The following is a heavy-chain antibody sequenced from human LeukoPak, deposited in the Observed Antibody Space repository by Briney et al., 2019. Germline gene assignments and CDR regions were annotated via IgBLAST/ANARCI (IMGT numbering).Heavy chain of an antibody. Sequence: GASVKVSCKASGYTFTMYYIRSVRQAPGQGLEWMGMTNPSDGATTYAQRFQGRVIKTRDMSTTTVYMDLRSLRSEDTAVYFCGREQRGGLSANLGELFASYYTYYYMDVWGRGTTVTVSS. D-gene: IGHD3-16*01. J-gene: IGHJ6*03. V-gene: IGHV1-46*01. CDR2: TNPSDGAT. CDR3: GREQRGGLSANLGELFASYYTYYYMDV. CDR1: GYTFTMYY.